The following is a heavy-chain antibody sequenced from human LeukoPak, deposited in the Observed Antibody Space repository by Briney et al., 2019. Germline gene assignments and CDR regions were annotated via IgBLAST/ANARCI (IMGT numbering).Heavy chain of an antibody. V-gene: IGHV3-49*03. CDR2: IRSRAYGGTT. CDR3: TRETDAFHI. CDR1: GFTFGDDA. J-gene: IGHJ3*02. Sequence: GGSLRLSCLASGFTFGDDAMSWFRQAPGKGLEWVGLIRSRAYGGTTEYAASVKGRFTISRDDSKSIAYLQMNSLKTEDTAVYFCTRETDAFHIWGQGTMVTVSS.